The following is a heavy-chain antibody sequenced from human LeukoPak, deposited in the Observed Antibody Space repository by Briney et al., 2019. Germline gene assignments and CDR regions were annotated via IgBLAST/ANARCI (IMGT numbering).Heavy chain of an antibody. D-gene: IGHD1-26*01. V-gene: IGHV3-23*01. Sequence: PPGGSLRLSCAASGFSFSSYVMSWVRQAPGKGLEWVSAVSGSGGSTYSADSVKGRFTISRDNSKNMVYLQTSSLRAEDTAVYYCARAGSWSSRPYFDYWGQGILVSVSS. CDR1: GFSFSSYV. CDR3: ARAGSWSSRPYFDY. CDR2: VSGSGGST. J-gene: IGHJ4*02.